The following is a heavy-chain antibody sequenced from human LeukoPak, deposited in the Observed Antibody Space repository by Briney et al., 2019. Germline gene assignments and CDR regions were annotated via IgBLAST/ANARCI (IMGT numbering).Heavy chain of an antibody. D-gene: IGHD6-19*01. J-gene: IGHJ4*02. V-gene: IGHV4-39*07. CDR1: GGSIRSSSNYY. CDR2: IYYSGST. CDR3: ARVKGWGIAVAGTWYYFDY. Sequence: SETLSLTCTVSGGSIRSSSNYYWGWIRQPPGKGLEWIGSIYYSGSTYYNPSLKSRVTISVDTSKNQFSLKLGSVTAADTAVYYCARVKGWGIAVAGTWYYFDYWGQGTLVTVSS.